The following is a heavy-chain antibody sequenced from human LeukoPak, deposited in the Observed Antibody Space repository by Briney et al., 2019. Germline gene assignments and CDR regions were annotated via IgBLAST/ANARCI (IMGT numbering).Heavy chain of an antibody. CDR2: IYTSGST. D-gene: IGHD6-13*01. Sequence: PSETLSLTCTVSGGSISGYYWSWVRQPAGKGLEWIGRIYTSGSTNYNPSLKSRVTISVDKSKNQFSLKLSSVTAADTAVYYCARASIAAADTVWFDPWGQGTLVTVSS. V-gene: IGHV4-4*07. CDR1: GGSISGYY. J-gene: IGHJ5*02. CDR3: ARASIAAADTVWFDP.